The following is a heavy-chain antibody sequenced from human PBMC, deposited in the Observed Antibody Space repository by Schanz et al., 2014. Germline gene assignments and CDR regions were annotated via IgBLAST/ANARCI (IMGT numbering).Heavy chain of an antibody. D-gene: IGHD2-15*01. CDR2: ITTGGNT. V-gene: IGHV3-23*01. J-gene: IGHJ5*01. Sequence: VQLLQSGGALVQPGGSLRLSCSASGFTFSTYAMSWARQTPGKGLEWVSSITTGGNTYYRDSVKGRFIVSRDNSKNTLYLEMNRLRVDDTAVYYCSKDKQGSRSDDSWGQGTLXTVSP. CDR3: SKDKQGSRSDDS. CDR1: GFTFSTYA.